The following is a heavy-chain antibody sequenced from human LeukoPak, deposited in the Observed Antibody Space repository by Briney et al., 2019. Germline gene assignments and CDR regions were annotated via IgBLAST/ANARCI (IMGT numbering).Heavy chain of an antibody. V-gene: IGHV4-61*01. CDR3: ARGGAYCGGDCSPYAFDI. J-gene: IGHJ3*02. Sequence: SETLSLTCTVSGGSISSGSYYWSWIRQPPGKGLEWIGYIYYSGSTNYNPSLKSRVTISVDTSKNQFSLKLSSVTAADTAVYYCARGGAYCGGDCSPYAFDIWGQGTMVTVSS. CDR2: IYYSGST. D-gene: IGHD2-21*02. CDR1: GGSISSGSYY.